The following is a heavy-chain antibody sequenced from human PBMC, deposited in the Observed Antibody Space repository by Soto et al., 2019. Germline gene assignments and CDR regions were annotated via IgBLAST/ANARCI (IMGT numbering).Heavy chain of an antibody. V-gene: IGHV3-21*01. Sequence: GGSLRLSCAASGFTFSSYSMNWVRQAPGKGLEWVSSISSSSSYIYYADSVKGRFTISRDNAKNSLYLQMNSLRAEDTAVYYCARALNDFWSGYYTVLFDYWGQGTLVTVSS. D-gene: IGHD3-3*01. CDR1: GFTFSSYS. J-gene: IGHJ4*02. CDR3: ARALNDFWSGYYTVLFDY. CDR2: ISSSSSYI.